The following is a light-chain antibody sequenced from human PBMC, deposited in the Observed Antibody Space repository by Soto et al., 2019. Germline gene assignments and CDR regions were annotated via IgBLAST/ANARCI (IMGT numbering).Light chain of an antibody. J-gene: IGKJ1*01. V-gene: IGKV3-20*01. CDR3: QQHGTT. CDR2: GAS. CDR1: QSVGSN. Sequence: EIMLKQSPATLSLTQGERATLSGRASQSVGSNLAWYQQKPGQAPRLLIYGASSRATGIPDRFSGSGSGTDFTLTISRLEPEDSAVYYCQQHGTTFGQGTMV.